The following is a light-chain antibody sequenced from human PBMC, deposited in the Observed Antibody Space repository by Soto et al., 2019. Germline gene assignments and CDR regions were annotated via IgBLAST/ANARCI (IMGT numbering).Light chain of an antibody. CDR1: QSVSSNN. V-gene: IGKV3-20*01. J-gene: IGKJ5*01. Sequence: EIVLTQSPGTLSLSPGDTATLACMASQSVSSNNLAWYHQKPGQTPRLLIYGASSRATGIPDRFSGSGSGTDFTLTISRLEPEDFAVYYCQQYDNSITFGQGTRLEI. CDR3: QQYDNSIT. CDR2: GAS.